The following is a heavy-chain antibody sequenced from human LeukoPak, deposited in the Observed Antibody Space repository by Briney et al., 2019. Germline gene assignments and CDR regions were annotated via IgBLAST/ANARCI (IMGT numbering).Heavy chain of an antibody. V-gene: IGHV3-49*04. CDR2: IRRKVYGSTT. CDR3: TRDKDWSYDY. Sequence: PGRSLRLSCTASGFTLAVHGMGWVRQAPKKGREWVGFIRRKVYGSTTEYAASVRGRFSISGDDSKSIAYLEMNSLKTEDTAVYYCTRDKDWSYDYGGQGTLVTVSS. D-gene: IGHD3/OR15-3a*01. CDR1: GFTLAVHG. J-gene: IGHJ4*02.